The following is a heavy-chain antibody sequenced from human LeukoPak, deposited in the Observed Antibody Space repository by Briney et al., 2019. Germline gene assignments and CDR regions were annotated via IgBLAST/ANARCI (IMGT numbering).Heavy chain of an antibody. Sequence: SETLSLTCTVSGGSISSSRYYWGWIRQPPGKGLEWIANLYYNGNTYYNPSLQSRVTISVDTSKNQFSLKLSSVTAADTAVYYCARRAVEMATSCFDYWGQGTLVTVSS. CDR2: LYYNGNT. CDR3: ARRAVEMATSCFDY. V-gene: IGHV4-39*07. CDR1: GGSISSSRYY. D-gene: IGHD5-24*01. J-gene: IGHJ4*02.